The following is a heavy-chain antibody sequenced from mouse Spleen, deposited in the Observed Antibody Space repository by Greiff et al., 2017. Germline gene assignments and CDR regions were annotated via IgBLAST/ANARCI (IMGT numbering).Heavy chain of an antibody. CDR3: ARSLFYGSRMYYAMDY. Sequence: EVQRVESGGGLVQPGGSLSLSCAASGFTFTDYYMSWVRQPPGKALEWLGFIRNKANGYTTEYSASVKGRFTISRDNSQSILYLQMNALRAEDSATYYCARSLFYGSRMYYAMDYWGQGTSVTVSS. D-gene: IGHD1-1*01. J-gene: IGHJ4*01. CDR2: IRNKANGYTT. V-gene: IGHV7-3*01. CDR1: GFTFTDYY.